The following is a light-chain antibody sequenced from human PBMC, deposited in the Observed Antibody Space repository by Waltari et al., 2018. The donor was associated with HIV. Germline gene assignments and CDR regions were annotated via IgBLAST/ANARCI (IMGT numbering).Light chain of an antibody. Sequence: QSALTQPASVSGSPGQSITISCSGTSTDIDIYKFVSWYRQFPGKAPQLLISDVDSRPVGIPLRFSESKSGSAASLTISGLQTDDEADYYCSSYTRSHTLVFGGGTKLTVL. CDR1: STDIDIYKF. J-gene: IGLJ2*01. CDR3: SSYTRSHTLV. CDR2: DVD. V-gene: IGLV2-14*01.